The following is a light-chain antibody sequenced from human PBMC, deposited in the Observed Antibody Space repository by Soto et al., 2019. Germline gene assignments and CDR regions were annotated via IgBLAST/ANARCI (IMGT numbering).Light chain of an antibody. CDR3: QQYGSSPYT. CDR1: QSVSSSY. J-gene: IGKJ2*01. V-gene: IGKV3-20*01. Sequence: EIVLTQSPGTLSLSPGERATLSCRASQSVSSSYLAWYQQKPGQAPRPLIYGASSRATGIPDRFSGSGSGTAFTLTLSRLEPEDFAVYYCQQYGSSPYTCGQGTKLEIK. CDR2: GAS.